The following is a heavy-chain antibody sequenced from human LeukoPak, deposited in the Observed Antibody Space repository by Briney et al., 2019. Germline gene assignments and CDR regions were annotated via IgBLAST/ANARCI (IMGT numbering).Heavy chain of an antibody. V-gene: IGHV4-38-2*01. CDR2: IYGTGST. J-gene: IGHJ4*02. CDR1: GYSLGKNYY. CDR3: ARYDSRGSASTRFDY. D-gene: IGHD3-16*01. Sequence: PSETLSLTCAVSGYSLGKNYYWGWIRQPPGKGLEWIGRIYGTGSTSYNPSLINRVTMSVDTSKTHFSLKLTSVTAADTAVYYCARYDSRGSASTRFDYWGQGILVTISS.